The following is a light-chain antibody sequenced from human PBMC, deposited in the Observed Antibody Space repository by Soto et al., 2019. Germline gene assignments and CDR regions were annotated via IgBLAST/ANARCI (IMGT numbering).Light chain of an antibody. CDR1: SSNIGINT. V-gene: IGLV1-44*01. CDR3: ISHSTTIAYVV. Sequence: QSVLTQPPSASGTPGQRVTISCSGGSSNIGINTVNWYQQLPGTAPKVLIYTDNERPSGVPDRFSGSKSGTSASLAINGLQAEDEADYYCISHSTTIAYVVLGGGTKVTVL. J-gene: IGLJ2*01. CDR2: TDN.